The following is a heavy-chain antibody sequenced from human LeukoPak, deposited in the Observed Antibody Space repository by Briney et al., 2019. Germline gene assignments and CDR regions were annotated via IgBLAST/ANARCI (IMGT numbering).Heavy chain of an antibody. CDR1: GFTFSSYW. D-gene: IGHD4-23*01. CDR3: AKDWALRATVVTLDY. V-gene: IGHV3-74*01. Sequence: GGSLRLSCAASGFTFSSYWMHWVRQAPGKGLVWVSRINTDGSSTSYADSVKGRFTISRDNSKNTLYLQMDSLRAEDTAVYYCAKDWALRATVVTLDYWGQGTLVTVSS. J-gene: IGHJ4*02. CDR2: INTDGSST.